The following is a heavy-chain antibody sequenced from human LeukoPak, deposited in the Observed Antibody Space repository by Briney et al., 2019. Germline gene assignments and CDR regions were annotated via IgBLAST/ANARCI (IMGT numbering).Heavy chain of an antibody. D-gene: IGHD6-13*01. CDR1: GFTFSSYE. CDR2: ISSSGSTI. CDR3: AKDSRHLSSTRGGLKESRGGFSDY. Sequence: GGSLRLSCAASGFTFSSYEMNWVRQAPGKGLEWVSYISSSGSTIYYADSVKGRFTISRDNAKNSLYLQMNNLRAEETAVYYCAKDSRHLSSTRGGLKESRGGFSDYWGQGTLVTVSS. V-gene: IGHV3-48*03. J-gene: IGHJ4*02.